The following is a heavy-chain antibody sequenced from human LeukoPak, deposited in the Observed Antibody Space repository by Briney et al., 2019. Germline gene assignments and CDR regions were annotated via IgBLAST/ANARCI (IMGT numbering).Heavy chain of an antibody. CDR2: IYYSGST. CDR1: GGSITSDDYY. J-gene: IGHJ6*02. D-gene: IGHD3-16*02. V-gene: IGHV4-39*07. Sequence: SETLSLTCTVSGGSITSDDYYWSWIRQPPGKGLEWIGSIYYSGSTYYNPSLKSRVTISVDTSKNQFSLKLSSVTAADTAVYYCARDAPQGLSAYYYGMDVWGQGTTVTVSS. CDR3: ARDAPQGLSAYYYGMDV.